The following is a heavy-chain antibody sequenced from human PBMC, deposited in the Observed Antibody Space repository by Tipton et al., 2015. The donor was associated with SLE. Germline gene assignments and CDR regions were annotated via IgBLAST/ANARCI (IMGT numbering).Heavy chain of an antibody. CDR3: ARDPNGGYGSFDY. V-gene: IGHV4-39*07. CDR2: IYYSGST. J-gene: IGHJ4*02. D-gene: IGHD7-27*01. Sequence: TLSLTCTVSGGSISRSSYYWGWIRQPPGKGLEWIGNIYYSGSTYYNPSLKSRVTISVDTSKNQFSLKLSSVTAADTAVYYCARDPNGGYGSFDYWGLGALVTVSS. CDR1: GGSISRSSYY.